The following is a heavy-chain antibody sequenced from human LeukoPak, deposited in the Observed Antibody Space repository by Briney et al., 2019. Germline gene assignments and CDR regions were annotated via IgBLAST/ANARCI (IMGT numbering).Heavy chain of an antibody. CDR3: VGGGRAYYYYYMDV. CDR1: GGSISSYY. CDR2: IYTSGST. J-gene: IGHJ6*03. V-gene: IGHV4-4*09. D-gene: IGHD3-16*01. Sequence: SETLSLTCTVSGGSISSYYWSWIRQPPGKGLVWIGYIYTSGSTNYNPSLKSRVTISVDTSKNQFSLKLSSVTAADTAVYYCVGGGRAYYYYYMDVWGKGTTVTVSS.